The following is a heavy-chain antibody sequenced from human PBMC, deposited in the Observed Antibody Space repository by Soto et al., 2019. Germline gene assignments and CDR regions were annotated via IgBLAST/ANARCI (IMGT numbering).Heavy chain of an antibody. J-gene: IGHJ4*02. D-gene: IGHD6-13*01. CDR1: GYTFTSYD. V-gene: IGHV1-8*01. CDR3: ATGGIAAAGSDY. CDR2: MNPNSGNT. Sequence: GAPVKVSCKASGYTFTSYDINWVRQATGQGLEWMGWMNPNSGNTGYAQKFQGRVTMTRNTSISTAYMELSSLRSEDTAVYYCATGGIAAAGSDYWGQGTLVTVSS.